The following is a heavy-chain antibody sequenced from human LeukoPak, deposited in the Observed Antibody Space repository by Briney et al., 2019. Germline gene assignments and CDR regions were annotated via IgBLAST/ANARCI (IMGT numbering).Heavy chain of an antibody. CDR1: GYTLTDLS. D-gene: IGHD1-26*01. CDR3: ASSNRWDNWLDP. J-gene: IGHJ5*02. V-gene: IGHV1-24*01. Sequence: ASVKVSCKVSGYTLTDLSIHWVRRAPGKGLEWMVGFDPEDGETTYAQKLRDRVTMTEDTSTNTAYMELRSLRFEDTAVYYCASSNRWDNWLDPWGQGTQVTVST. CDR2: FDPEDGET.